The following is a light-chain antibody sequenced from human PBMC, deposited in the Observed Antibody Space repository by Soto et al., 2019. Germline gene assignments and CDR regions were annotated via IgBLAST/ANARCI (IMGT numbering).Light chain of an antibody. CDR2: GAS. Sequence: EIVLTQSPGTLSLSPGERATLSGRASQSVRSSYLAWYQQKPGQAPRLLIYGASSRATGIPDRFSGSGSGTDFTLTISRLEPEDFAVYYCQQYGSSPRITFGQGTRLEI. V-gene: IGKV3-20*01. CDR1: QSVRSSY. CDR3: QQYGSSPRIT. J-gene: IGKJ5*01.